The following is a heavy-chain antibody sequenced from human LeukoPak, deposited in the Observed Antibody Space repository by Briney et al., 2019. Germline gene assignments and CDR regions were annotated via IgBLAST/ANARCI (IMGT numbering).Heavy chain of an antibody. CDR3: ARRYYYDSSGYLDYYYGMDV. V-gene: IGHV4-39*01. CDR1: GGSISSSSYY. Sequence: SEALSLTCTVSGGSISSSSYYWGWIRQPPGKGLEWIGSIYYSGSTYYNPSLKSRVTISVDTSKNQFSLKLSSVTAADTAVYYCARRYYYDSSGYLDYYYGMDVWGQGTTVTVSS. J-gene: IGHJ6*02. D-gene: IGHD3-22*01. CDR2: IYYSGST.